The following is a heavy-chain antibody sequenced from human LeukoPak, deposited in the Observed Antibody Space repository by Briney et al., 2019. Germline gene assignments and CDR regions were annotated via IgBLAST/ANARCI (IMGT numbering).Heavy chain of an antibody. D-gene: IGHD2-15*01. CDR3: ARHRSGGSQDDAFDI. J-gene: IGHJ3*02. CDR1: GFTSSSYS. Sequence: PGGSLRLSCAASGFTSSSYSMSWVRQAPGKGREGVADIKQDGSEKYYVHSVKGRFTISRQNAKNSLFLQMNSLRAEDTAVYYCARHRSGGSQDDAFDIWGQGTMVTVSS. CDR2: IKQDGSEK. V-gene: IGHV3-7*01.